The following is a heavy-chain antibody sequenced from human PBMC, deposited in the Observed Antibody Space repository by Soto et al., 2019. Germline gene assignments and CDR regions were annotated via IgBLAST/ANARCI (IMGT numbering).Heavy chain of an antibody. D-gene: IGHD2-21*01. V-gene: IGHV3-30-3*01. CDR3: AREVVLTEWYFDN. Sequence: QVQLMESGGGVVQPGGSLRLSSATSGFTFSRYYMHWFRQAPGKGLEWVAVTSSDGGIKFYADSVKGRFTVSRDNSKNTQKLQMNSLRPEDTSVYYCAREVVLTEWYFDNWGQGILVTVSS. J-gene: IGHJ4*02. CDR1: GFTFSRYY. CDR2: TSSDGGIK.